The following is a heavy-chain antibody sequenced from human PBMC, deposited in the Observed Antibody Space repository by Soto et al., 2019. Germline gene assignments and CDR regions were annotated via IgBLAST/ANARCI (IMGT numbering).Heavy chain of an antibody. J-gene: IGHJ5*02. CDR1: GYTFTGYY. V-gene: IGHV1-2*02. CDR2: INPNSGGT. Sequence: ASVKVSCKASGYTFTGYYMHWVRQAPGQGLEWMGWINPNSGGTNYAQKFQGRVTMTRDTSISTAYMELSRLRSDDTAVYYCAKSPPYYPGWRGYIPFTLGPWGQGAMIAVSS. CDR3: AKSPPYYPGWRGYIPFTLGP. D-gene: IGHD3-3*01.